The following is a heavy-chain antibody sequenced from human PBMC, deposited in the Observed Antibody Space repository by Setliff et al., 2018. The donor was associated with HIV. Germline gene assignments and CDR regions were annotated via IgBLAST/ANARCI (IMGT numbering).Heavy chain of an antibody. Sequence: SETLSLTCTVSGGSISSYYWSWIRQPPGKGLEWIGYIYYSGSSNYNPSLKSRVTISVDTSKNQFSLKLNSVTAADTAVYYCARSPPTTFWSGYTYYYYMDVWGKGATVTVSS. CDR3: ARSPPTTFWSGYTYYYYMDV. J-gene: IGHJ6*03. CDR1: GGSISSYY. D-gene: IGHD3-3*01. V-gene: IGHV4-59*01. CDR2: IYYSGSS.